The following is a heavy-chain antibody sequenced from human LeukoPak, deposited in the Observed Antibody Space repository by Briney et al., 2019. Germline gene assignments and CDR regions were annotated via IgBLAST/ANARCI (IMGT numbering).Heavy chain of an antibody. D-gene: IGHD3-22*01. V-gene: IGHV4-59*11. CDR2: IHYSGST. CDR1: GASISSHY. Sequence: SETLSLTCSVSGASISSHYWSWIRQPPGKGLEWIGYIHYSGSTNCNPSLKSRVTISLDTSKNQFSLKLTSVTAADTAVYYCARVGTEVDDSSGYLDYWGQGTLVTVSS. CDR3: ARVGTEVDDSSGYLDY. J-gene: IGHJ4*02.